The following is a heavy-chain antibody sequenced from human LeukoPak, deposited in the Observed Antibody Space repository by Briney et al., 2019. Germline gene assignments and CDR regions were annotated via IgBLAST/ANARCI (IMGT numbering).Heavy chain of an antibody. CDR1: GYSFTSYW. V-gene: IGHV5-51*01. CDR3: ARVPGVYGSGSYLITRTYYFDY. D-gene: IGHD3-10*01. Sequence: KVGESLKISCKGSGYSFTSYWIGWVRQMPGKGLEWMGIIYPGDSDTRYSPSFQGQVTISADKSISTAYLQWSSLRASDTAMYYCARVPGVYGSGSYLITRTYYFDYWGQGTLVTVSS. CDR2: IYPGDSDT. J-gene: IGHJ4*02.